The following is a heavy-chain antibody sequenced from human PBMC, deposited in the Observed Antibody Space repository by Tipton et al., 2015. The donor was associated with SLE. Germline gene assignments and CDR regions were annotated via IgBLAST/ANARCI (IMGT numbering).Heavy chain of an antibody. CDR2: IYSGGST. CDR1: GGSFSGYY. V-gene: IGHV3-53*05. CDR3: ARDSGSYSVLDY. D-gene: IGHD1-26*01. J-gene: IGHJ4*02. Sequence: LSLTCAVYGGSFSGYYWSWIRQPPGKGLEWVSVIYSGGSTYYADSVKGRFTISRDNSKNTLYLQMNSLRAEDTAVYYCARDSGSYSVLDYWGQGTLVTVSS.